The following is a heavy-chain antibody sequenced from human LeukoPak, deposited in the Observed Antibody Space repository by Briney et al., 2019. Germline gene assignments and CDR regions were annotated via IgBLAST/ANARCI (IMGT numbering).Heavy chain of an antibody. CDR2: LASGSQT. CDR3: VREARGYHYTYFDY. D-gene: IGHD5-18*01. CDR1: GFTLGRHD. Sequence: GGSLRLSCTASGFTLGRHDMHWVRQTTGEGLEWVAALASGSQTFYAGSVKGRFTVSREDAKNSLYLQMNSLRAGNTAVYYCVREARGYHYTYFDYWGQGTLVTVSS. V-gene: IGHV3-13*01. J-gene: IGHJ4*02.